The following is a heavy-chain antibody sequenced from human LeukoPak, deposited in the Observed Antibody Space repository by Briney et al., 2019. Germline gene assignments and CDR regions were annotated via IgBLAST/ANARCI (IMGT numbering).Heavy chain of an antibody. D-gene: IGHD3-22*01. CDR1: GFTFSSYA. V-gene: IGHV3-23*01. CDR2: ISGSGGST. CDR3: AKELRSLLTMIVVVINSFDY. Sequence: GGSLRLSCAAFGFTFSSYAMSWVRQAPGKGLEWVSAISGSGGSTYYADSVKGRFTISRDNSKNTLYLQMNSLRAEDTAVYYCAKELRSLLTMIVVVINSFDYWGQGTLVTVSS. J-gene: IGHJ4*02.